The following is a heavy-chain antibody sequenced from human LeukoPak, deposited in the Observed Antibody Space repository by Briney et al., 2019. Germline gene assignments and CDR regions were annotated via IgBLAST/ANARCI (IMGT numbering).Heavy chain of an antibody. CDR3: ARQTGSGLFILP. J-gene: IGHJ4*02. Sequence: SETLSLTCTVSGGSISSSSYYWGWIRQPPGKGLEWIGSIYYSGNTYYNASLKSQVSISIDTSKNQFSLRLTSVTAADTAVYYCARQTGSGLFILPGGQGALVTVSS. D-gene: IGHD3/OR15-3a*01. V-gene: IGHV4-39*01. CDR1: GGSISSSSYY. CDR2: IYYSGNT.